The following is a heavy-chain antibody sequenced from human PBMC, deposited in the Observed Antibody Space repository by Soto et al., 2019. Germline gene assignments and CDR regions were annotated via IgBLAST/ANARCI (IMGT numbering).Heavy chain of an antibody. CDR1: GDSVSSNSAA. Sequence: SQTLSLTCAISGDSVSSNSAAWNWIRQSPSRGLEWLGRTYYRSKWYNDYAVSVKSRITINPDTSKNQFSLQLNSVTPEDTAVYYCARGVLEYSSSLARPPKAAFDIWGQGTMVTVSS. D-gene: IGHD6-6*01. CDR3: ARGVLEYSSSLARPPKAAFDI. CDR2: TYYRSKWYN. J-gene: IGHJ3*02. V-gene: IGHV6-1*01.